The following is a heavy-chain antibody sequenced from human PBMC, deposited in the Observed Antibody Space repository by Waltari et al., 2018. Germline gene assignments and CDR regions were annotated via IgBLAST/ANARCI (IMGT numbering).Heavy chain of an antibody. V-gene: IGHV3-7*01. Sequence: EVQLVESGGGLVQPGGSLRLSCAASGFTFSSYWMSWVRQAPGKGLEWVANIKQDGSEKYFVDSVKGRFTISRDNAKNSLYLQMNSLRAEDTAVYYCASRTGGAFRYDYYYMDVWGKGTTVTVSS. CDR2: IKQDGSEK. CDR3: ASRTGGAFRYDYYYMDV. J-gene: IGHJ6*03. CDR1: GFTFSSYW. D-gene: IGHD2-8*02.